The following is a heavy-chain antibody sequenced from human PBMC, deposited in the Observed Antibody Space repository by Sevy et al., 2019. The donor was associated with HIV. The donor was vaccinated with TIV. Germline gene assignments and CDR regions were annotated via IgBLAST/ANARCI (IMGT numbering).Heavy chain of an antibody. CDR1: GFTFSSYA. D-gene: IGHD3-16*01. CDR3: AKDSLITFGGVKDRRPRRITVPGGAFDY. CDR2: ISGSGGST. V-gene: IGHV3-23*01. Sequence: GGFLRLSCAASGFTFSSYAMSWVRQAPGKGLEWVSAISGSGGSTYYADSVKGRFTISRDNSENTLYLQMNSLRAEDTAAYYCAKDSLITFGGVKDRRPRRITVPGGAFDYWGQGTLVTVSS. J-gene: IGHJ4*02.